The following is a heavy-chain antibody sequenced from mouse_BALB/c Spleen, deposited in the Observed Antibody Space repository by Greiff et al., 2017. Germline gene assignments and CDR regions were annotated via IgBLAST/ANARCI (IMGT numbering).Heavy chain of an antibody. V-gene: IGHV2-9*02. CDR3: ARDGDGYPFAY. J-gene: IGHJ3*01. D-gene: IGHD2-3*01. CDR1: GFSLTSYG. Sequence: VQLKESGPGLVAPSQSLSITCTVSGFSLTSYGVHWVRQPPGKGLEWLGVIWAGGSTNYNSALMSRLSISKDNSKSQVFLKMNSLQTDDTAMYYCARDGDGYPFAYWGQGTLVTVSA. CDR2: IWAGGST.